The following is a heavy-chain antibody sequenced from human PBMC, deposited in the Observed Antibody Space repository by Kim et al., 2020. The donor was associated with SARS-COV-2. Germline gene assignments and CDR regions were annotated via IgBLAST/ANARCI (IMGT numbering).Heavy chain of an antibody. V-gene: IGHV3-23*05. D-gene: IGHD4-17*01. CDR2: T. Sequence: TYYADFVEGRFTISRDNSKNTLYLHLNRLRGEDTAIYFCADAGFGDYGDHWGQGARVTVSS. CDR3: ADAGFGDYGDH. J-gene: IGHJ4*02.